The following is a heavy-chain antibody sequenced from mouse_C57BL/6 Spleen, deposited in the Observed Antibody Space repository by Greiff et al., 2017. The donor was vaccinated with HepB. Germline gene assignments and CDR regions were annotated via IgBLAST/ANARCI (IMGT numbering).Heavy chain of an antibody. J-gene: IGHJ2*01. V-gene: IGHV1-69*01. CDR1: GYTFTSYW. CDR3: ARLGGTGGPFDY. CDR2: IDPSDSYT. Sequence: QVQLKQPGAELVMPGASVKLSCKASGYTFTSYWMHWVKQRPGQGLEWIGEIDPSDSYTNYNQKFKGKSTLTVDKSSSTAYMQLSSLTSEDSAVYYCARLGGTGGPFDYWGQGTTLTVSS. D-gene: IGHD3-3*01.